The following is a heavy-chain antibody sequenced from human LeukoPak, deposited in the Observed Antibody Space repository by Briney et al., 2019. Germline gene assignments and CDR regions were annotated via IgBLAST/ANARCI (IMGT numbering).Heavy chain of an antibody. D-gene: IGHD5-12*01. Sequence: GGSLRLSCAASGFTFSSYAMHWVRQAPGKGLEWVAVISYDGSNKYYADSVKGRFTISRDNSKNTLYLQMNSLRAEDTAVYYCARGYSGYDIPWEMGYYYGMDVWGQGTTVTVS. J-gene: IGHJ6*02. CDR1: GFTFSSYA. V-gene: IGHV3-30-3*01. CDR2: ISYDGSNK. CDR3: ARGYSGYDIPWEMGYYYGMDV.